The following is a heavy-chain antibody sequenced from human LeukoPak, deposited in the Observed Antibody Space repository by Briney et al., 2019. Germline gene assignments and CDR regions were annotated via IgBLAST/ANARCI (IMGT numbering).Heavy chain of an antibody. CDR2: INHSGST. J-gene: IGHJ4*02. V-gene: IGHV4-34*01. D-gene: IGHD1-26*01. Sequence: TSSETLSLTCAVYGVSFSGYYWSWIRQPPGKGLEWIGEINHSGSTNYNPSLKSRVTISVDTSKSQFSLKLSSVTAADTAVYYCARGPRGSYYSYWGQGTLVTVSS. CDR3: ARGPRGSYYSY. CDR1: GVSFSGYY.